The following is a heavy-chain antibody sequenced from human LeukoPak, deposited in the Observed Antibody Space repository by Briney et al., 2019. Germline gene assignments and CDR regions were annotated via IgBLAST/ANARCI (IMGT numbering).Heavy chain of an antibody. Sequence: GGSLRLSCAASRFTFSSYEMNWVRQTPGKGLEWVSYISSSSSTIYYADSVKGRFTISRDNAKNSLYLQMISLRAEDTAVYYCARGPRGYDSSGYPEFFQHWGQGTLVTVSS. J-gene: IGHJ1*01. CDR2: ISSSSSTI. CDR3: ARGPRGYDSSGYPEFFQH. CDR1: RFTFSSYE. V-gene: IGHV3-48*01. D-gene: IGHD3-22*01.